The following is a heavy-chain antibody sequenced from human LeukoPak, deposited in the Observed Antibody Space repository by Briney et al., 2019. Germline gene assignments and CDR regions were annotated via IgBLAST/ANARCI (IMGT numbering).Heavy chain of an antibody. D-gene: IGHD1-26*01. V-gene: IGHV1-8*01. Sequence: ASVKVSCKASGYTFTSYDINWVRQAPGQGLEWMAWMNPKSGNTGSAQHFQGRVTLTQNIAISTAYLEVRNLKSEDTAVYYCVRDLRGSDDFWGQGTLVTVTS. CDR1: GYTFTSYD. CDR3: VRDLRGSDDF. J-gene: IGHJ4*02. CDR2: MNPKSGNT.